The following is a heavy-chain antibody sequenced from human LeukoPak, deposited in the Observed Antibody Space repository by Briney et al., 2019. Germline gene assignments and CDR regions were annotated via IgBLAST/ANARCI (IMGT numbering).Heavy chain of an antibody. CDR2: INPNSGGT. D-gene: IGHD3-9*01. Sequence: ASVKVSCKASGYTFTDYYIHWVRQAPGQGPEWMGRINPNSGGTDSAQKFQGRVTMTRDTSITTAYMELSRLTSDDTAVYYCARAYDIAVDPWGQGTLVTVSS. J-gene: IGHJ5*02. V-gene: IGHV1-2*06. CDR3: ARAYDIAVDP. CDR1: GYTFTDYY.